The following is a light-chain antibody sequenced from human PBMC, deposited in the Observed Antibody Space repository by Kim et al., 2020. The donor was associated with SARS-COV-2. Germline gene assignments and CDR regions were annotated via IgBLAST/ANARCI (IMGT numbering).Light chain of an antibody. CDR2: SDK. CDR1: SSIIGSKG. V-gene: IGLV1-44*01. J-gene: IGLJ2*01. Sequence: GVTIAESGTSSIIGSKGVKWYKHLAGTAPKLLSNSDKQRPAGVPAGFSGSKSGTSAVLAISGLQSGDEADYYCAAWDDSLNGQVVFGGGTQLTVL. CDR3: AAWDDSLNGQVV.